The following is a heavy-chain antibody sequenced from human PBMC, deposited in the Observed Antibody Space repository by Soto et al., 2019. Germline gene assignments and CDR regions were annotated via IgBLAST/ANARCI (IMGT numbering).Heavy chain of an antibody. J-gene: IGHJ4*02. CDR3: AKGIYEAAAGSPFDY. CDR1: GFTFSRYG. CDR2: ISYDGSNK. V-gene: IGHV3-30*18. D-gene: IGHD6-13*01. Sequence: QVQLVESGGGVVQPGRSLRLSCAASGFTFSRYGMHWVRQVPGKGLEWVAVISYDGSNKYYADSVKGRFTISRDYSKNTLYLQMNSLRAEDTAVYYCAKGIYEAAAGSPFDYWGQGAPVTVSS.